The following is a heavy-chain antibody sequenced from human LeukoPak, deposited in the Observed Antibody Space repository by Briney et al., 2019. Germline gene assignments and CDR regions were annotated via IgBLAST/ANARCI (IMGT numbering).Heavy chain of an antibody. CDR3: VRKGEEYCDYDY. J-gene: IGHJ4*02. Sequence: GASVKVSCKASGYTFTGYYMHWVRQAPGQGLEWMGWILPSSGGPYYAQKFQGRITMTRDTSISTAYMELSRLTSDDTAVYYCVRKGEEYCDYDYWGQGTLVTVSS. V-gene: IGHV1-2*02. D-gene: IGHD4-17*01. CDR2: ILPSSGGP. CDR1: GYTFTGYY.